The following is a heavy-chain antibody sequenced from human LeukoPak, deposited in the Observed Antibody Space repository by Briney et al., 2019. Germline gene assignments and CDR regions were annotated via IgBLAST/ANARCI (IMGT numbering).Heavy chain of an antibody. J-gene: IGHJ4*02. CDR2: ITDNGNTT. CDR3: ATLRLSDHFDY. D-gene: IGHD2-15*01. Sequence: GGSLRLSCAASGFTFSSYAMNWVRLSAGKGLEWVSAITDNGNTTYYADSVKGRFTISRDNSKNTLYLQMNSLRAEDTAVYYCATLRLSDHFDYWGQGTLVTVSS. CDR1: GFTFSSYA. V-gene: IGHV3-23*05.